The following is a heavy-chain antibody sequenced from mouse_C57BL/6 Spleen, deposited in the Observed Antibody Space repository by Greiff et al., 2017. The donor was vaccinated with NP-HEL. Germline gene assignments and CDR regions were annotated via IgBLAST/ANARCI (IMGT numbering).Heavy chain of an antibody. CDR3: ARWRDEDAMDY. J-gene: IGHJ4*01. CDR2: IDPSDSYT. D-gene: IGHD3-3*01. Sequence: QVQLQQPGAELVMPGASVKLSCKASGYTFTSYWMHWVKQRPGQGLEWIGEIDPSDSYTNYNQKFKGKSTLTVDKSSSPAYMQLSSLTSEDSAVYYCARWRDEDAMDYWGQGTSVTASS. V-gene: IGHV1-69*01. CDR1: GYTFTSYW.